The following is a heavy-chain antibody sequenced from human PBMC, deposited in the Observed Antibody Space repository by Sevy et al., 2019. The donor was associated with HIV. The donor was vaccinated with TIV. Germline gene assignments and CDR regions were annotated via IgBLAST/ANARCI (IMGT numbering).Heavy chain of an antibody. D-gene: IGHD3-3*01. J-gene: IGHJ6*02. Sequence: GGSLRLSCEVSGFTFCKYWMHWVRQAPGKGLVWVSRINGDGNSPIYADSVKGRFTISRDNAKNTLFLQMNSLRAEDTAVYYCAREGVDFWSGPVDYYYGMDVWGQGTTVTVSS. CDR1: GFTFCKYW. V-gene: IGHV3-74*01. CDR3: AREGVDFWSGPVDYYYGMDV. CDR2: INGDGNSP.